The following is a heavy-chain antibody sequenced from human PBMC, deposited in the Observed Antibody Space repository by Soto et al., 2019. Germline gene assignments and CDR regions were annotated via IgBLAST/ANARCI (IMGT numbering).Heavy chain of an antibody. CDR1: GGTFNSYS. CDR2: IIPMFGTT. J-gene: IGHJ6*02. Sequence: QVQLVQSGAEVKTPGSSVKVSCEASGGTFNSYSINWVRQAPGQGLEWMGRIIPMFGTTDYAQRFQGRVTFPADESTNTASMEVTNLTSEDTAVYYCARAAVLTFTRFCDVDVWGQGTTVTVSS. CDR3: ARAAVLTFTRFCDVDV. V-gene: IGHV1-69*18. D-gene: IGHD6-13*01.